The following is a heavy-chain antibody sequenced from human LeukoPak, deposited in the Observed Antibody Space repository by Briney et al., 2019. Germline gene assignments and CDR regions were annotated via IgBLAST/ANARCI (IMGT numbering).Heavy chain of an antibody. Sequence: SETLSLTCTVSGGSISSYYWSWIRQPPGKGLEWIGYIYHSGSTYYNPSLRSRVTISVDRSKNQFSLKLSSVTAADTAVYYCARGRARHIVVVPAAISENYYYYMDVWGKGTTVTVSS. V-gene: IGHV4-59*12. D-gene: IGHD2-2*01. J-gene: IGHJ6*03. CDR2: IYHSGST. CDR1: GGSISSYY. CDR3: ARGRARHIVVVPAAISENYYYYMDV.